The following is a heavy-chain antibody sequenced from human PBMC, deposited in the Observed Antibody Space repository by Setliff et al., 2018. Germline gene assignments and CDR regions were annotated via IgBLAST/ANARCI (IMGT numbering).Heavy chain of an antibody. V-gene: IGHV1-3*04. D-gene: IGHD2-21*01. J-gene: IGHJ1*01. CDR1: GDTFNIYP. CDR3: ATTLEGCGAECWTIKH. Sequence: GASVKGSCKASGDTFNIYPMHWVRQAPGQRHEWMGWINTGSGVARYSHNFQGRVTFTRDTSATTAYMDLSSLMSEDTAVYYCATTLEGCGAECWTIKHWGQGTLVTVSS. CDR2: INTGSGVA.